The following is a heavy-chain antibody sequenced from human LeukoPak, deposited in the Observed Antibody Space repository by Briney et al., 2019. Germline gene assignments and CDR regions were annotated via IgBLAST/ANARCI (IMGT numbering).Heavy chain of an antibody. D-gene: IGHD3-22*01. CDR3: ARQGSSGYHGVFYFDY. CDR1: GYTSTTYW. J-gene: IGHJ4*02. Sequence: GESLKIPCQGSGYTSTTYWIGWVRQMPGKGLEWMGIISPGDSDATYSPSFQGQVTISADKSVSTAYLQWSSLKASDTAMYYCARQGSSGYHGVFYFDYWGQGTLVSVSS. CDR2: ISPGDSDA. V-gene: IGHV5-51*01.